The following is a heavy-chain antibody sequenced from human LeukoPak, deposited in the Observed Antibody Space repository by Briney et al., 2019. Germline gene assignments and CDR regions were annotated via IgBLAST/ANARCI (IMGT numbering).Heavy chain of an antibody. J-gene: IGHJ6*03. D-gene: IGHD3-3*01. CDR1: GGSISSGSYY. CDR2: IYTSGST. V-gene: IGHV4-61*02. CDR3: ARSDERVMTEWPHYMDV. Sequence: SETLSLTCTVSGGSISSGSYYWSWIRQPAGKGLEWIGRIYTSGSTNYNPSLKSRVTISVDTSKNQFSLKLSSVTAADTAVYYCARSDERVMTEWPHYMDVWGKGTTVTVSS.